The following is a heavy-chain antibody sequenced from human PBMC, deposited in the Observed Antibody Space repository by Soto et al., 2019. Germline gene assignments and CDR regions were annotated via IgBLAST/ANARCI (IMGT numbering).Heavy chain of an antibody. D-gene: IGHD1-26*01. CDR1: GFTYNDHW. V-gene: IGHV3-7*03. CDR3: AKGGVGPTRVPFTS. CDR2: INQDGSEK. Sequence: EIQLLESGGGLVQPGGSLRLSCAASGFTYNDHWMMWVRQAPGKGLEWVANINQDGSEKEYVVSVRGRFTISIDNAGNELYRKLDILRVEDTAVYYCAKGGVGPTRVPFTSWGQGDLGIVSS. J-gene: IGHJ5*02.